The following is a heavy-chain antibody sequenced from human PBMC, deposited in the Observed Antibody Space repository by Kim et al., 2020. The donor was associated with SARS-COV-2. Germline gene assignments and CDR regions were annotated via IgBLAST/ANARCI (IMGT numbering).Heavy chain of an antibody. CDR2: ISYDGSNK. V-gene: IGHV3-30*04. D-gene: IGHD1-1*01. Sequence: GGSLRLSCAASGFTFSSYVMHWVRQAPGKGLEWVAVISYDGSNKYYADSVKGRFTISRDNSKNTLYLQMNSLRAEDTAVYYCARDSPQWNEPDYWGQGTLVTVSS. CDR3: ARDSPQWNEPDY. CDR1: GFTFSSYV. J-gene: IGHJ4*02.